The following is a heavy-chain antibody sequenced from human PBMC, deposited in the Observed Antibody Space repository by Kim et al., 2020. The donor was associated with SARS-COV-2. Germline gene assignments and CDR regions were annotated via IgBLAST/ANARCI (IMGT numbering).Heavy chain of an antibody. CDR3: AKGVYGGNENNWFDP. J-gene: IGHJ5*02. Sequence: ADSVKGRVTISRDNAKNSLYLQMNSLRAEDTALYFCAKGVYGGNENNWFDPWGQGILVTVSS. D-gene: IGHD4-17*01. V-gene: IGHV3-9*01.